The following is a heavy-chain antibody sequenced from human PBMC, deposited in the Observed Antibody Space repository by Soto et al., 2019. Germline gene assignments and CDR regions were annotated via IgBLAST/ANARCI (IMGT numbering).Heavy chain of an antibody. CDR3: ARAKGELLRDYYYYGMDV. J-gene: IGHJ6*02. CDR1: GYNFNNYW. V-gene: IGHV5-51*01. CDR2: IFPGDSDT. Sequence: GESLKISCQGSGYNFNNYWIAWVRQMPGKGLEWMGIIFPGDSDTRYSPSFQGQVTISADKSISTAYLQWSSLKASDTAMYYCARAKGELLRDYYYYGMDVWGQGTTVTVSS. D-gene: IGHD1-26*01.